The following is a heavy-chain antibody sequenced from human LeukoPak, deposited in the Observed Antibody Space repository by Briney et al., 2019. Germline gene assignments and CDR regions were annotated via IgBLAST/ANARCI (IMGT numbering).Heavy chain of an antibody. CDR3: ASTDSGSYLPMDV. CDR1: GGSISSGGYY. J-gene: IGHJ6*04. D-gene: IGHD1-26*01. CDR2: IYHSGST. V-gene: IGHV4-30-2*02. Sequence: SQTLSLTCTVSGGSISSGGYYWSWIRQPPGKGLEWIGYIYHSGSTYYNPSLKSRVTISVDTSKSQFSLKLSSVTAADTTVYYCASTDSGSYLPMDVWGKGTTVTVSS.